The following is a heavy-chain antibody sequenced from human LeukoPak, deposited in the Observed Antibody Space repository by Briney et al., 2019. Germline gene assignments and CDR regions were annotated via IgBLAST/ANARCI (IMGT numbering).Heavy chain of an antibody. CDR1: GGTFSNHA. CDR2: IIPIFGTA. V-gene: IGHV1-69*13. Sequence: SVKVSCKASGGTFSNHAVSWVRQAPGQGLEWMGGIIPIFGTANYAQKFQGRVTITADESTSTAYMELSSLRSEDTAVYYCARGETNSGSYSGFDYWGQGTLVTVSS. J-gene: IGHJ4*02. D-gene: IGHD1-26*01. CDR3: ARGETNSGSYSGFDY.